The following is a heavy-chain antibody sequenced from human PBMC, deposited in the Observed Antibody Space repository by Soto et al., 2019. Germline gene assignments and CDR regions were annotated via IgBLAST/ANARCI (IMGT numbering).Heavy chain of an antibody. CDR3: EKTNPSRAHPSGWNDWFEP. V-gene: IGHV3-23*01. D-gene: IGHD1-1*01. CDR2: VSGHSRSI. Sequence: DVQLLESGGGLVQPGGSLRLTCAASGFTLSNYAMSWVRQAPGKGLEWVSVVSGHSRSIYYADSVRGRFTISRDNSKNTLYLQMNSLRVKDTAVYHCEKTNPSRAHPSGWNDWFEPWGQGTLVTVSS. CDR1: GFTLSNYA. J-gene: IGHJ5*02.